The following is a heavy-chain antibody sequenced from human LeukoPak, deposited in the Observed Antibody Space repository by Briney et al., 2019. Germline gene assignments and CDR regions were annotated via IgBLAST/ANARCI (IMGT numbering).Heavy chain of an antibody. CDR1: GFTVSSNY. Sequence: GGSLRLSCAASGFTVSSNYMSWVRQAPGKGLEWVSVIYSGGSTYYADSVKGRFTISRDNSKNTLYLQMNSLRAEDTAVYYCARARPPYSYGLDFDYWGQGTLVTVSS. D-gene: IGHD5-18*01. CDR3: ARARPPYSYGLDFDY. V-gene: IGHV3-66*02. J-gene: IGHJ4*02. CDR2: IYSGGST.